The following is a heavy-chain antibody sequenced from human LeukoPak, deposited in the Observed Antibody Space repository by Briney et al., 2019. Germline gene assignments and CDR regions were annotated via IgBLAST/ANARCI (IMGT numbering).Heavy chain of an antibody. D-gene: IGHD1-26*01. CDR3: AGGSGSLFDY. CDR1: GFTLSTYS. Sequence: GGSLRLSCAASGFTLSTYSINWVRQAPGKGLERVSSISSSSSYIYYADSVKGRFTISRDNAKNSLYLQMNSLRAEDTAVYYCAGGSGSLFDYWGQGTLVTVSS. V-gene: IGHV3-21*01. CDR2: ISSSSSYI. J-gene: IGHJ4*02.